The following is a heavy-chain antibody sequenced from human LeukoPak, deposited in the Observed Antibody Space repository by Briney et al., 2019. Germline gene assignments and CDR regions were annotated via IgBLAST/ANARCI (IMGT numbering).Heavy chain of an antibody. CDR1: GGSISNYY. J-gene: IGHJ6*02. D-gene: IGHD6-13*01. CDR2: IYYSGGT. V-gene: IGHV4-59*12. Sequence: PSETLSLTCTVSGGSISNYYWSWIRQPPGKGLEWIGNIYYSGGTKYNPSLKSRVTISVDTSKNQFSLKLSSVTAADTAVYYCARAFIAAAGYYYYGMDVWGQGTTVTVSS. CDR3: ARAFIAAAGYYYYGMDV.